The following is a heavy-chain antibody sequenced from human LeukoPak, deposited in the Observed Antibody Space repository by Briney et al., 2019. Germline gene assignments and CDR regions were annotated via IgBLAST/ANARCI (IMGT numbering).Heavy chain of an antibody. V-gene: IGHV4-34*01. CDR3: ARGRGRYPPLEALPYLGRGVVPSYYFDY. Sequence: SETLSLTCAVYGGSFSGYYWSWIRQPPGKGLEWIGEINHSGSTNYNPSLKSRVTISVDTSKNQFSLKLSSVTAADTAVYYCARGRGRYPPLEALPYLGRGVVPSYYFDYWGQGTLVTVSS. CDR1: GGSFSGYY. D-gene: IGHD2-15*01. J-gene: IGHJ4*02. CDR2: INHSGST.